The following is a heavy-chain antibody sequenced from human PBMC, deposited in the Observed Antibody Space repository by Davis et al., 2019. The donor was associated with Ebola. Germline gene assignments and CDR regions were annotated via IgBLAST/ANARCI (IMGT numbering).Heavy chain of an antibody. V-gene: IGHV1-18*04. CDR1: GYTFTSYG. Sequence: ASVKVSCKASGYTFTSYGISWVRQAPGQGLEWMGWISAYNGNTNYAQKLQGRVTMTTDTSTSTAYMELSSLRSEDTAVYYCARLVGEFYFSGMDFWAKGPRSPSPQ. CDR3: ARLVGEFYFSGMDF. CDR2: ISAYNGNT. D-gene: IGHD3-10*01. J-gene: IGHJ6*04.